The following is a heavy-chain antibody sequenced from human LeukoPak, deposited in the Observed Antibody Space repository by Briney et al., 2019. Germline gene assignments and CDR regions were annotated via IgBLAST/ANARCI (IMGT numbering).Heavy chain of an antibody. CDR3: ARGIVVSPAAPYSWFDP. CDR1: GFTFCSSW. D-gene: IGHD2-2*01. CDR2: INHRGSDQ. Sequence: GGSLRLSCAASGFTFCSSWMIWDRQAPGERLEWVANINHRGSDQRYVDSVKGRFTISRDNTKNSLYLQMNGLRAEDTAVYYCARGIVVSPAAPYSWFDPRGQGTLVIVSS. J-gene: IGHJ5*02. V-gene: IGHV3-7*03.